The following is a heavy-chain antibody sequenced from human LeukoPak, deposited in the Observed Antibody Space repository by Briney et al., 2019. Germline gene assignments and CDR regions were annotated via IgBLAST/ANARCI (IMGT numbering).Heavy chain of an antibody. V-gene: IGHV3-21*01. CDR1: GFTFSRFT. Sequence: GGSLRLSCAASGFTFSRFTMNWVRQAPGKGLEWVSSITSSSSYIYYADSVKGRFSISRDNAKNSLYLQMNSLRAEDTAVYYCARDLGPYDYGDSFFDYWGQGTLVTVSS. CDR2: ITSSSSYI. CDR3: ARDLGPYDYGDSFFDY. J-gene: IGHJ4*02. D-gene: IGHD4-17*01.